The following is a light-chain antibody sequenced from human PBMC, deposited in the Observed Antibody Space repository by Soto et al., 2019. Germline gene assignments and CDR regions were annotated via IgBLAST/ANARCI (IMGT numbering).Light chain of an antibody. J-gene: IGKJ1*01. CDR2: GAS. Sequence: ETVMTQSQATLSVSPGERATLSCRASQLVSSNLAWYQQKPGQAPRLLIYGASTRATGIPARFSGSGSGTEFTLTISSLQSEDFAVYYCQQYNNWPPTFGQGTKVDIK. CDR3: QQYNNWPPT. CDR1: QLVSSN. V-gene: IGKV3-15*01.